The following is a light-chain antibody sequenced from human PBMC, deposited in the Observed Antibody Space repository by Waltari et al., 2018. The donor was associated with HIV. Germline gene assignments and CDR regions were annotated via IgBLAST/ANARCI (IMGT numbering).Light chain of an antibody. Sequence: DIVMTQPPATLSASPGERATLSCRASQGITYSRLAWYQQKTGQVLRILIYGSSTRATGIPARFSGSESGTEFTLTISSLQSEDCAIYFCQQYDQYPRTFGQGTKVETK. J-gene: IGKJ1*01. CDR1: QGITYSR. CDR2: GSS. V-gene: IGKV3D-15*01. CDR3: QQYDQYPRT.